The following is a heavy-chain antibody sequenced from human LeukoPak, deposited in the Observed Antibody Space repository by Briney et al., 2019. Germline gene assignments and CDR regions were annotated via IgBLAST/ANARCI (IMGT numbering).Heavy chain of an antibody. Sequence: GGSLRLSCAASGFIFSSYAMTWVRQAPGKGPEWVSAITGSGVGTYYADSVKGRFTISRDNSKNTLYLQMNSLRAEDTAVYYCARPYSNGWSDFDYWGQGTLVTVSS. V-gene: IGHV3-23*01. CDR2: ITGSGVGT. CDR3: ARPYSNGWSDFDY. D-gene: IGHD6-19*01. CDR1: GFIFSSYA. J-gene: IGHJ4*02.